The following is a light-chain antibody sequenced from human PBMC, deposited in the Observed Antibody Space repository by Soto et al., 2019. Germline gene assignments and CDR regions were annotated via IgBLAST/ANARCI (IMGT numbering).Light chain of an antibody. CDR1: PSVSSSY. Sequence: EIVLTQSPGTLSLSPGERATLSCRASPSVSSSYLAWYQQKPGQAHRLLIYGASSRATGIPDRFSASGSGTDFTLTISRLEPEDFAVYDCQQYGSPPRFTFGPATTVASK. CDR2: GAS. V-gene: IGKV3-20*01. J-gene: IGKJ3*01. CDR3: QQYGSPPRFT.